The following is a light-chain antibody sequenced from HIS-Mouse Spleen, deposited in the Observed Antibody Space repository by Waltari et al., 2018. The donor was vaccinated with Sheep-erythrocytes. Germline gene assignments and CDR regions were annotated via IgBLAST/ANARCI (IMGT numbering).Light chain of an antibody. CDR3: CSYAGSSTLV. Sequence: QSALTQPRSVSGSPGQSVTISCTGTSSDVGGYNYVSWYQQHPGKAPKPIFYDFSKRPSGVPDRFSGSKSGNTASLTISGLQAEDEADYYCCSYAGSSTLVFGGGTKLTVL. CDR1: SSDVGGYNY. CDR2: DFS. J-gene: IGLJ2*01. V-gene: IGLV2-11*01.